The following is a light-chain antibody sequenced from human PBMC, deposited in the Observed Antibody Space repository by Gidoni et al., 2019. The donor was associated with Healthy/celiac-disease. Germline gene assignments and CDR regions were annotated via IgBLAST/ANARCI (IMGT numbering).Light chain of an antibody. CDR3: MQALQTPWT. CDR2: LGS. CDR1: QGLLHSNGYNY. Sequence: ESVMTQSPRTLRVTPGEPASISCRSSQGLLHSNGYNYFDWYLPKPGQSPQLLIYLGSNRASGVPDRFSGSGSGTDFTLNISRVEAEDVGVYYCMQALQTPWTFGQGTKVEIK. V-gene: IGKV2-28*01. J-gene: IGKJ1*01.